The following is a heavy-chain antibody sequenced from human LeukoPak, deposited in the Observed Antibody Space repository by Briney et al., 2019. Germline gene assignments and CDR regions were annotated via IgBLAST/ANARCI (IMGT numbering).Heavy chain of an antibody. CDR3: ARAVGGYYDSSGYDNWFDP. CDR1: GYTFTSYA. CDR2: ISAYNGNT. V-gene: IGHV1-18*01. J-gene: IGHJ5*02. Sequence: ASVKVSCKASGYTFTSYAMHWVRQAPGQRLEWMGWISAYNGNTNYAQKLQGRVTMTTDTSTSTAYMELRSLRSDDTAVYYCARAVGGYYDSSGYDNWFDPWGQGTLVTVSS. D-gene: IGHD3-22*01.